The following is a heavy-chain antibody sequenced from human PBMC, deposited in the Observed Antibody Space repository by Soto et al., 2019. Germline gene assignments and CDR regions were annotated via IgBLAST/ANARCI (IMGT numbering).Heavy chain of an antibody. V-gene: IGHV4-39*01. J-gene: IGHJ6*02. CDR2: IYYSGST. CDR1: GGSISSSSYY. CDR3: ARLDFGVVIPGGYYYYGMDV. D-gene: IGHD3-3*01. Sequence: SETLSLTCTVSGGSISSSSYYWGWIRQPPGKGLEWIGSIYYSGSTYYNPSLKSRVTISVDTSKNQFSLKLSPVTAADTAVYYCARLDFGVVIPGGYYYYGMDVWGQGTTVTVSS.